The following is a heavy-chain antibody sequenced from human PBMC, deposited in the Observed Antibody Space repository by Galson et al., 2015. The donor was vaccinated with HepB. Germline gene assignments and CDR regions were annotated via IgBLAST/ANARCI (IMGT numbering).Heavy chain of an antibody. V-gene: IGHV3-30*18. D-gene: IGHD3-22*01. CDR3: AKVWQVSRDSSGYYGDYYYGMDV. Sequence: SLRLSCAASGFTFSSYGMHWVRQAPGKGLEWVAVISYDGSNKYYADSVKGRFTISRDNSKNTLYLQMNSLRAEDTAVYYCAKVWQVSRDSSGYYGDYYYGMDVWGQGTTVTVSS. CDR1: GFTFSSYG. CDR2: ISYDGSNK. J-gene: IGHJ6*02.